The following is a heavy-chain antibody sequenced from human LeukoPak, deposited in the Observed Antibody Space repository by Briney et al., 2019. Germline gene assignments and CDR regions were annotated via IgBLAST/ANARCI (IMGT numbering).Heavy chain of an antibody. CDR3: ASESPLLDYGDDY. CDR1: GFTFSDYY. V-gene: IGHV3-11*01. Sequence: GGSLRLSCAASGFTFSDYYMSWIRQAPGKGLEWVSYIRSSGSTIYYADSVRGRFTISRDNAKNSLYLQMNSLRAEDTAVYYCASESPLLDYGDDYWGQGTLVTVSS. J-gene: IGHJ4*02. D-gene: IGHD4-17*01. CDR2: IRSSGSTI.